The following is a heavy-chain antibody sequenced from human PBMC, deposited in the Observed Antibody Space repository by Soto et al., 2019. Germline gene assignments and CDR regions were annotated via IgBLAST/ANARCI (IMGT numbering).Heavy chain of an antibody. CDR1: GGSIGSYY. D-gene: IGHD2-21*01. Sequence: QVQLQESGPGLVKPSETLSLTCTVSGGSIGSYYWSWLRQPPGKGLEWIGHIYYSGSTKYSPSLKSRVTISVDTSKNQFSLKLNSVTAADTAVYYCAGGDGCGGNCFYGMDVWGQGTTVTVSS. CDR3: AGGDGCGGNCFYGMDV. CDR2: IYYSGST. J-gene: IGHJ6*02. V-gene: IGHV4-59*01.